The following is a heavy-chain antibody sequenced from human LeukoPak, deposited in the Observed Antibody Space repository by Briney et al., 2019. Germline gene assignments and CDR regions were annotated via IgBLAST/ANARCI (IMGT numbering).Heavy chain of an antibody. Sequence: GGPLRLSCAASGFTFSSYAMSWVRQAPGKGLEWVSAISGSGGSTYYADSVKGRFTVSRDSSKNTLYLQMNSLRAEDTAVYYCAMRYSGSGTYLVDAFDIWGQGTMVTVSS. CDR2: ISGSGGST. D-gene: IGHD3-10*01. CDR1: GFTFSSYA. V-gene: IGHV3-23*01. CDR3: AMRYSGSGTYLVDAFDI. J-gene: IGHJ3*02.